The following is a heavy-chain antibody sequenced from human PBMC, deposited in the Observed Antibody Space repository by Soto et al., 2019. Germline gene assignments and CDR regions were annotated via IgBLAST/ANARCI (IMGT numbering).Heavy chain of an antibody. J-gene: IGHJ4*02. CDR3: ARVRLYSSDFDY. V-gene: IGHV4-59*01. Sequence: SETLSLTCTVSGGSISSYYWSWIRQPPGKGLEWIGYIYYSGSTNYNPSLKSRVTISVDTSKNQFSLKLSSVTAADTAVYYCARVRLYSSDFDYWGQGTLVTVSS. D-gene: IGHD6-19*01. CDR1: GGSISSYY. CDR2: IYYSGST.